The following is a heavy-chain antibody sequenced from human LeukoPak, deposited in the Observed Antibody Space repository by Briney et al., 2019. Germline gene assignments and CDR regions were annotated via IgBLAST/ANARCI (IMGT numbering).Heavy chain of an antibody. J-gene: IGHJ4*02. CDR3: AKRDAYDTSGFSPLFDY. CDR2: ISGNGDSS. CDR1: GFTFSNHA. V-gene: IGHV3-23*01. D-gene: IGHD3-22*01. Sequence: GGSLRLSCAASGFTFSNHAMSWVRQAPGKGLEWVSAISGNGDSSYYADSVKGRFTISRDNSKNTLFLQVNSLRAEDTAVYYCAKRDAYDTSGFSPLFDYWGRGTLVTVSS.